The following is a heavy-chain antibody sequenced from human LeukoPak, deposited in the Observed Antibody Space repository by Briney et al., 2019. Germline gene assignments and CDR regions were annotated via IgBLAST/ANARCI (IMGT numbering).Heavy chain of an antibody. CDR1: GGSVSSGSYY. D-gene: IGHD2-15*01. V-gene: IGHV4-39*01. CDR3: VRSYAYCSGGSCFDY. CDR2: IFYSGIT. J-gene: IGHJ4*02. Sequence: SETLSLTCSVSGGSVSSGSYYWGWIRQPPGKGLEWIGNIFYSGITYFNPSLKSRVTISVDTSKDQFSLRVSSVTAADTAVYYCVRSYAYCSGGSCFDYWGQGTQVTVS.